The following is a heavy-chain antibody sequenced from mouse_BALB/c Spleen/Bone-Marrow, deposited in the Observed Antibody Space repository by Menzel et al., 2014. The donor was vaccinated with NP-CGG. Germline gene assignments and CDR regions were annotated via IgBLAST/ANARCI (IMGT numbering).Heavy chain of an antibody. CDR3: TSDYDDY. Sequence: VQLQQSGAELVRPGASVTLSCKASGYTFTDYEMHWVKQTPVHGLEWIGAIDPETGGTAYNQKFKGKATLTADKSSSTAYMELRSLTNEDSAVYYCTSDYDDYWGQGTTLTVSS. V-gene: IGHV1-15*01. CDR2: IDPETGGT. D-gene: IGHD2-4*01. J-gene: IGHJ2*01. CDR1: GYTFTDYE.